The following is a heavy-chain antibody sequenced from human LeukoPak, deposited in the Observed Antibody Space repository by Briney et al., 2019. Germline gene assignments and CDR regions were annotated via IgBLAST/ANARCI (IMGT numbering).Heavy chain of an antibody. CDR2: ISGSGGTT. CDR3: AKVSGYSSSWYVNYFDY. V-gene: IGHV3-23*01. J-gene: IGHJ4*02. D-gene: IGHD6-13*01. CDR1: EFSVGSNY. Sequence: PGGSLRLSCAASEFSVGSNYMTWVRQAPGKGLEWVSAISGSGGTTYYADSVKGRFTISRDNSKNTLYLQMNSLRAEDTAVYYCAKVSGYSSSWYVNYFDYWGQGTLVTVSS.